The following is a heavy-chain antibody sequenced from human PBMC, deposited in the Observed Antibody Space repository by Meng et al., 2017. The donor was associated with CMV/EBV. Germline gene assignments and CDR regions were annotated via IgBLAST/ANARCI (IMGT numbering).Heavy chain of an antibody. CDR1: GFTFSDYY. V-gene: IGHV3-11*01. J-gene: IGHJ6*02. Sequence: GGSLRLSCAASGFTFSDYYMSWIRQAPGKGLEWVSYISSSGSTIYYADSVEGRFTISRDNAKNSLYLQMNSLRAEDTAVYYCAREAVDDFWSGYYYYGMDVWGQGTTVTVSS. CDR3: AREAVDDFWSGYYYYGMDV. CDR2: ISSSGSTI. D-gene: IGHD3-3*01.